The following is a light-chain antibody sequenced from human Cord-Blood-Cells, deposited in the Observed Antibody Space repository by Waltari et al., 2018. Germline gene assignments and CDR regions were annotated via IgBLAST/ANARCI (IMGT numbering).Light chain of an antibody. CDR2: DVG. CDR3: SSYTSSSTYV. V-gene: IGLV2-14*01. CDR1: SSDVGGYNY. Sequence: QSALTQPASVSGSPGQSITISCPGTSSDVGGYNYVSWYQQHPGKAPKLMIYDVGNRPSGVSNRFSGSKSGNTASLTISGLQAEDEADYYCSSYTSSSTYVFGTGTKVTVL. J-gene: IGLJ1*01.